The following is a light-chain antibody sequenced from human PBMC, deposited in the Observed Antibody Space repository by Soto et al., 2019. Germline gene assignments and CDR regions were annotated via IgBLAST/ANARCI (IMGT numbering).Light chain of an antibody. CDR1: QSVRND. V-gene: IGKV3-11*01. Sequence: EIVLTQSLATLSLSPGERATLSCRASQSVRNDLVWYHQKPGQAPRDLIYSASIRATGVPARFSGSGSGTDFTLTISSLEPEDFAVYYCQQRTNWPPTFGGGTKVEMK. J-gene: IGKJ4*01. CDR3: QQRTNWPPT. CDR2: SAS.